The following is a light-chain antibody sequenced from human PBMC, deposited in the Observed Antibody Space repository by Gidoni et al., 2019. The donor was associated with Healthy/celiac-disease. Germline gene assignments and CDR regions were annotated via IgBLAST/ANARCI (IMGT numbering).Light chain of an antibody. Sequence: SYVLTQPPSASVAPGQTARITCGGNNIGSKSVHWYQQKPGQAPVLVVYDDSDRPSGIPARFSGSNSENTATLTISRVEAGDEDDYYCQVWDSSSDHVVFGGGTKLTVL. J-gene: IGLJ2*01. CDR1: NIGSKS. V-gene: IGLV3-21*02. CDR3: QVWDSSSDHVV. CDR2: DDS.